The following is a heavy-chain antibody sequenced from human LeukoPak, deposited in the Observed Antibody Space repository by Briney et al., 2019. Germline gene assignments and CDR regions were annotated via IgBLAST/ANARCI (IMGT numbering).Heavy chain of an antibody. J-gene: IGHJ6*04. Sequence: PGRSLRLSCAASGFTFSSYAMHWVRQAPGKGLEWVAVISYDGSNKYYADSVKGRFTISRDNSKNTLYLQMNSLRAEDTAVYYCARRPVYYYYGMDVWGKGTTVTVSP. V-gene: IGHV3-30*04. CDR3: ARRPVYYYYGMDV. CDR2: ISYDGSNK. CDR1: GFTFSSYA.